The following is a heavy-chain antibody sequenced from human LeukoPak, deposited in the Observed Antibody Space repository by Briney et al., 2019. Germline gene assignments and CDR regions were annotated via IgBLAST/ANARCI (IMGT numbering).Heavy chain of an antibody. J-gene: IGHJ4*02. V-gene: IGHV3-21*01. CDR3: ARSFTALRGGL. Sequence: GGSLRLSCTASGFSFNTYTMNRVRQPPGKGLEWVSGITATSNYMWYADSVKGRFTISRDNAQNTLYLQMDSLRGEDTAVYYCARSFTALRGGLWGQGTLVIVSS. CDR1: GFSFNTYT. D-gene: IGHD3-10*01. CDR2: ITATSNYM.